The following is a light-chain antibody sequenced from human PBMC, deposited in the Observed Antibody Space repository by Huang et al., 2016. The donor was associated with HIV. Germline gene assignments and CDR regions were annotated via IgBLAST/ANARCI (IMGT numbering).Light chain of an antibody. CDR2: GAS. J-gene: IGKJ1*01. Sequence: EIVLTQSPGTLSLSPGERATHSCRASQSVSSSYLAWYQQKPGQAPRLLFYGASSRATGIPDRFSGSGSGTDFTLTISRLEPEDFAVYYCQQYDSSPWTFGQGTKVEIK. CDR3: QQYDSSPWT. CDR1: QSVSSSY. V-gene: IGKV3-20*01.